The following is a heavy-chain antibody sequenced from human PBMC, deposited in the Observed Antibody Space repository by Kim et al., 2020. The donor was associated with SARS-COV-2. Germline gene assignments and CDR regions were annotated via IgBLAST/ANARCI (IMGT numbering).Heavy chain of an antibody. CDR3: AKGGGYHFDP. J-gene: IGHJ5*02. CDR2: ISGSGATT. V-gene: IGHV3-23*01. CDR1: GFTFNNYI. D-gene: IGHD3-22*01. Sequence: GGSLRLSCAASGFTFNNYIINWVRQAPGKGLEWVSLISGSGATTSYADSVKGRFTISRDNSKNTLYLHMDSLRAEDTAVYFCAKGGGYHFDPFGPGTLVT.